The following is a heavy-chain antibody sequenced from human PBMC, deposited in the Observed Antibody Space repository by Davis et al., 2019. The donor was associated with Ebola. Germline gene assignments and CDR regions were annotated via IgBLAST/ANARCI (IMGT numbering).Heavy chain of an antibody. CDR2: IYYSGST. CDR3: ARANWFDP. CDR1: GCSFSSSSYY. V-gene: IGHV4-39*01. Sequence: MPSETLSLTCTVSGCSFSSSSYYWGWIRQPPGKGLEWIGSIYYSGSTYYNPSLKSRVTISVDTSKNQSSLKLVSVTAAHTAVYYCARANWFDPWGQGTLVTVSS. J-gene: IGHJ5*02.